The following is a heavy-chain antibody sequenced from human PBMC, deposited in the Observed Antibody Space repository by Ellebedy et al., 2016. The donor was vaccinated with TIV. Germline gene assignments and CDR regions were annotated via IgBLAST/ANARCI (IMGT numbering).Heavy chain of an antibody. D-gene: IGHD3-3*01. CDR3: ARGSGYYIGAFDY. CDR1: GFTFSRYS. CDR2: ISSSSSTI. J-gene: IGHJ4*02. V-gene: IGHV3-48*02. Sequence: GESLKISCAASGFTFSRYSMNWVRQAPGKGLEWVSYISSSSSTIYYADSVKGRFTISRDNAKNSLYLQMNSLRDEDTAVYYCARGSGYYIGAFDYWGQGTLVTVSS.